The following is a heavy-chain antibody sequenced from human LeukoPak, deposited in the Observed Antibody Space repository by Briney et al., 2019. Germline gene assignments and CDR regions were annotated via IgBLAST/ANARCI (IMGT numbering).Heavy chain of an antibody. CDR3: AHRPSPIDVLTDDEGVWFDP. CDR2: IYWDDDK. V-gene: IGHV2-5*08. D-gene: IGHD2-8*01. CDR1: GGSISSGGYS. J-gene: IGHJ5*02. Sequence: TLSLTCAVSGGSISSGGYSWSWIRQPPGKALEWLALIYWDDDKRYSPSLKSRLTITKDTSKNQVVLTMTNMDPVDTATYYCAHRPSPIDVLTDDEGVWFDPWGQGTLVTVSS.